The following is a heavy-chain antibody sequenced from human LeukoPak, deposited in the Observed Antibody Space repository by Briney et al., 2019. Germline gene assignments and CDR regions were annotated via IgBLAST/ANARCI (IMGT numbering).Heavy chain of an antibody. CDR1: GFTVRNNY. V-gene: IGHV3-66*01. J-gene: IGHJ6*03. CDR3: ARTERGRSLNCSGGSCSLSVHYYYMDV. Sequence: PGGSLRLSCAAAGFTVRNNYMSWVRQAPGKGLEWVSLIYSGGSTYYADSVKGRFTISRDNSNNTVYLQMNSLRAEDTAVYYCARTERGRSLNCSGGSCSLSVHYYYMDVWGKGTTVTIS. D-gene: IGHD2-15*01. CDR2: IYSGGST.